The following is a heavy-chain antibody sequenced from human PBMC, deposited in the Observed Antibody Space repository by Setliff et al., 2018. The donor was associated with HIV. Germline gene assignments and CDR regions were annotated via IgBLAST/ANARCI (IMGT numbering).Heavy chain of an antibody. D-gene: IGHD5-12*01. Sequence: PLETLSLTCTVSGGSISSDDYYWNWIRQPPGKGLEWIGYITYSGSAYYNPSLKSRVTISVDTSKNQFSLKLSSGTAADTAVYYCARGSQRWLQSDSRYYFDYWGQGTLVTVSS. CDR3: ARGSQRWLQSDSRYYFDY. CDR2: ITYSGSA. CDR1: GGSISSDDYY. J-gene: IGHJ4*02. V-gene: IGHV4-30-4*08.